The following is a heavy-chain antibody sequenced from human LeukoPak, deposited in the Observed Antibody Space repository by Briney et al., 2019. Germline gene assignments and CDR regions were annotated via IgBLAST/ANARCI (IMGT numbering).Heavy chain of an antibody. CDR3: ATAAWVSTSSNYYFDN. J-gene: IGHJ4*02. CDR1: GYTFTSYD. Sequence: ASVKVSCKASGYTFTSYDINWVRQATGQGLEWMGWMNPNSGNTGYAQKLQGRVTMTRNTSMSTAYMELSSLRSEDTALYYCATAAWVSTSSNYYFDNWGQGTLVTVSS. V-gene: IGHV1-8*01. CDR2: MNPNSGNT. D-gene: IGHD1-1*01.